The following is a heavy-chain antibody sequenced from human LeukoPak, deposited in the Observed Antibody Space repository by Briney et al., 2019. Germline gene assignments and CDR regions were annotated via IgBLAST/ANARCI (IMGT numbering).Heavy chain of an antibody. J-gene: IGHJ4*02. CDR1: GFTFSSYG. D-gene: IGHD2-2*01. CDR3: AKDRSGSSTSCYGN. Sequence: QPGGSLRLSCAASGFTFSSYGMHWVRQAPGKGLEWVAVISGSGGSTYYADSVKGRFTISRDNSKNTLYLQMNSLRAEDTAVYYRAKDRSGSSTSCYGNWGQGTLVTVSS. V-gene: IGHV3-23*01. CDR2: ISGSGGST.